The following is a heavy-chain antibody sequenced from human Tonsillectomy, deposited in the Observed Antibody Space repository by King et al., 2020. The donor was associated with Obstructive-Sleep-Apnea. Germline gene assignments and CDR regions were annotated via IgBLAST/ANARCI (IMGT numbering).Heavy chain of an antibody. V-gene: IGHV4-59*01. CDR3: ARHQSAAYYFDSSGYPRPIDR. J-gene: IGHJ5*02. CDR1: GDSINTYY. D-gene: IGHD3-22*01. Sequence: VQLQESGPGLVKPSETLSLTCTVSGDSINTYYWSWLRQSPEKGLEWIGYIYFTAGTIYNPSLKSRVTISADASRNQFSLTLTPVTAADTAVYYCARHQSAAYYFDSSGYPRPIDRWGQGALVTVSS. CDR2: IYFTAGT.